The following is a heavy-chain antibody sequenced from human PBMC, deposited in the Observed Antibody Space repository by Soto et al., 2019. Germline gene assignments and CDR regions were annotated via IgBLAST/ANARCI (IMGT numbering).Heavy chain of an antibody. Sequence: EVQLVESGGGLVQPGRSLRLSCAASGFTFDDYAMHWVRQAPGKGLEWVSGISWNSGSIGYADSVKGRFTISRDNAKNSLYLQMNSLRAEDTALYYCAKDLRDLGGTAFDIWGQGTMVTVSS. CDR2: ISWNSGSI. CDR1: GFTFDDYA. V-gene: IGHV3-9*01. CDR3: AKDLRDLGGTAFDI. J-gene: IGHJ3*02. D-gene: IGHD3-16*01.